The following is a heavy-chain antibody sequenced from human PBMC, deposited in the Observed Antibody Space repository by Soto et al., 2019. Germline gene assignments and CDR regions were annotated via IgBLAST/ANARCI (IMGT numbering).Heavy chain of an antibody. Sequence: PSETLSLTCTVSGGSISSSSYYWGWIRQPPGKGLEWIGSIYYSGSTYYNPSLKSRVTISVDTSKNQFSLKLSSVTAADTAVYYCARRPRYCSSTSCYALDYWGQGTLVTVSS. CDR2: IYYSGST. J-gene: IGHJ4*02. V-gene: IGHV4-39*01. CDR1: GGSISSSSYY. CDR3: ARRPRYCSSTSCYALDY. D-gene: IGHD2-2*01.